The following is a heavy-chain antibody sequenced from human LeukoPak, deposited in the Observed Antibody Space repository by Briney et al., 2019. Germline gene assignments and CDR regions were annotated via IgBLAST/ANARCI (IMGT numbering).Heavy chain of an antibody. CDR2: ISSSSSYI. CDR1: GFTFSDSA. J-gene: IGHJ6*02. D-gene: IGHD1-26*01. V-gene: IGHV3-21*01. CDR3: ARVNDGYSGTYYYYYGVDV. Sequence: GGSLRLSCAASGFTFSDSAMHWVRQAPGKGLEWVSSISSSSSYIFYADSVKGRFTISRDNAKNSLYLQMNSLRAEDTAVYYCARVNDGYSGTYYYYYGVDVWGQGTTVTVSS.